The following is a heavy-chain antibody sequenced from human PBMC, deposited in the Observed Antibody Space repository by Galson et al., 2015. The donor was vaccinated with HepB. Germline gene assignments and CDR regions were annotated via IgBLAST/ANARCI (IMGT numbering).Heavy chain of an antibody. Sequence: SLRLSCAASGFTFSRNWMHWVRQAPGRGLEWVARISIDVTKTSYADSVKGRFTISRDNAKNTLYLQMSSLRADDTAVYFCASADTVMVPDYFDYWGQGTLVTVSS. CDR1: GFTFSRNW. D-gene: IGHD5-18*01. CDR3: ASADTVMVPDYFDY. CDR2: ISIDVTKT. J-gene: IGHJ4*02. V-gene: IGHV3-74*03.